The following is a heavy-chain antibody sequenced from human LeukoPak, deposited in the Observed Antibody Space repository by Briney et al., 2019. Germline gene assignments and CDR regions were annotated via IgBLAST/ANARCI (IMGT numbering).Heavy chain of an antibody. CDR2: IYPGDSDT. Sequence: GESLKISCKGSGYSFTSYWIGWVRQMPGKGLEWMGIIYPGDSDTRHSPSFQGQVTISADKSISTAYLQWSSLKASDTAMYYCARQSLQLERRSPPYYYYYYMDVWGKGTTVTVSS. J-gene: IGHJ6*03. CDR1: GYSFTSYW. D-gene: IGHD1-1*01. CDR3: ARQSLQLERRSPPYYYYYYMDV. V-gene: IGHV5-51*01.